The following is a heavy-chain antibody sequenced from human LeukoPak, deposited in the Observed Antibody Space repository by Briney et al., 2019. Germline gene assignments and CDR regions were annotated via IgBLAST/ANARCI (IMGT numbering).Heavy chain of an antibody. CDR1: GFTFSTYE. Sequence: QPGGSLRLSCAASGFTFSTYEMNWVRQAPGKGLEWLSYISSSGSTIYYADSVKGRFTISRDNAKNSLFLQMNSLRAEDTAVYYCARDHQRLTYFDYWGQGTLVTVSP. CDR3: ARDHQRLTYFDY. CDR2: ISSSGSTI. V-gene: IGHV3-48*03. J-gene: IGHJ4*02. D-gene: IGHD6-19*01.